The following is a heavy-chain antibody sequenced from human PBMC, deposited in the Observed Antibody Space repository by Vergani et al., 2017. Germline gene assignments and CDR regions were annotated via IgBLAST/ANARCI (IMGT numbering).Heavy chain of an antibody. CDR1: GYTFTSYG. CDR3: ARTMPRHQSLDY. J-gene: IGHJ4*02. V-gene: IGHV1-18*04. D-gene: IGHD2-2*01. CDR2: ISAYNGNT. Sequence: QVQLVQSGAEVKKPGASVKVSCKASGYTFTSYGISWVRQAPGQGLEWMGWISAYNGNTNYAQNFRGRVTMSTDTSTNTAYMEVRSLRSDDTAVYYCARTMPRHQSLDYWGLGSLVTVS.